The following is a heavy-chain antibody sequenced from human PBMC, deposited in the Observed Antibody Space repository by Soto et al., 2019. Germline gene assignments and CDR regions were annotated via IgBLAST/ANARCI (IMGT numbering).Heavy chain of an antibody. CDR2: VHDSWGS. CDR3: VGQGFGALNGLVDV. CDR1: GGSISSYY. J-gene: IGHJ6*02. V-gene: IGHV4-59*08. Sequence: QVPLQESGPGLVKPSETLSLSCTVSGGSISSYYWSCIRQPPGKGLEWIGYVHDSWGSHYNPSLKSRVHISLDTSKSQFSLKVTSVTASDAAGYYCVGQGFGALNGLVDVWGQGTTVTVSS. D-gene: IGHD3-10*01.